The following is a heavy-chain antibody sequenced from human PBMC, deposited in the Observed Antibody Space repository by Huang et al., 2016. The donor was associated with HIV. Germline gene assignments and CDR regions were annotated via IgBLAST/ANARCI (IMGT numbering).Heavy chain of an antibody. D-gene: IGHD3-10*01. J-gene: IGHJ4*02. Sequence: QVQMVQSGAEVKKPGASVKVSCKGSGYTLTSYGISWVRQAPGQGLEWMGGISVDTGYTNYAEKFQGRVTLTTDSSTNTAYMELRSLGYDDTAVYYCARESVWFGELYFDYWGQGTLVAVSS. CDR1: GYTLTSYG. V-gene: IGHV1-18*04. CDR2: ISVDTGYT. CDR3: ARESVWFGELYFDY.